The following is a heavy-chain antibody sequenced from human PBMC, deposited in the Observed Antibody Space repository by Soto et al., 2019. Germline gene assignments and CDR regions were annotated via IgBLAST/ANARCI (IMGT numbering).Heavy chain of an antibody. J-gene: IGHJ4*02. D-gene: IGHD2-2*02. CDR1: GFTFSSYA. CDR2: ISGSGGST. Sequence: GGSLRLSCAASGFTFSSYAMSWVRQAPGKGLEWVSAISGSGGSTYYADSVKGRFTISRDNSKNTLYLQMNSLRAEDTAVYYCASYCSSTSCYIRPLDYWGQGTLVTVSS. CDR3: ASYCSSTSCYIRPLDY. V-gene: IGHV3-23*01.